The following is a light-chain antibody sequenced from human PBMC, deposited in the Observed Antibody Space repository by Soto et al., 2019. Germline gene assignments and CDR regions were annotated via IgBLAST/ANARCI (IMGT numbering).Light chain of an antibody. V-gene: IGKV1-39*01. CDR3: QQSFSTPPT. CDR1: QTISRF. J-gene: IGKJ2*01. Sequence: DIQMTQSPSSLSASVGDRVTITCRASQTISRFLNWYQWKPGKAPKFLIHDASNLQSGVPTRFSGSGSGTDCTLTISSLQPEDFATYYCQQSFSTPPTFGQGTKLEIK. CDR2: DAS.